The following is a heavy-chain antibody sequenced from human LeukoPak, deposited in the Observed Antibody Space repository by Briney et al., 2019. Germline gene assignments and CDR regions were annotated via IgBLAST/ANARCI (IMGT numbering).Heavy chain of an antibody. CDR2: IYPGDSDT. D-gene: IGHD6-19*01. CDR3: ARTAAVAGPPNIFDY. Sequence: GESLKISCKGSGYSFTSYWIGWVRQMPGKGLEWMGIIYPGDSDTRYSPSFQGQVTISADKSISTAYLQWSSLKASDTAMYYCARTAAVAGPPNIFDYWGQGTLVTVSS. V-gene: IGHV5-51*01. J-gene: IGHJ4*02. CDR1: GYSFTSYW.